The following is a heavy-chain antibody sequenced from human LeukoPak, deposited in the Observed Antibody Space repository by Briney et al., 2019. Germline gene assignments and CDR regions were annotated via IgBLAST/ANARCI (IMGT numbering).Heavy chain of an antibody. D-gene: IGHD3-3*01. CDR3: AKAMEYYYYYGMDV. V-gene: IGHV3-23*01. Sequence: GGSLRLSCAASGFTFSSYAMSWVRQAPGKGLEWVSAISGSGGSTYYADSVKGRFTISRDDSKTTLYLQMNSLRAEDTAVYYCAKAMEYYYYYGMDVWGKGTTVTVSS. CDR2: ISGSGGST. J-gene: IGHJ6*04. CDR1: GFTFSSYA.